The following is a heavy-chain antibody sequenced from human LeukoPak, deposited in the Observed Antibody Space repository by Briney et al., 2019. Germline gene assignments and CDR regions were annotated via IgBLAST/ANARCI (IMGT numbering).Heavy chain of an antibody. CDR2: IYYSGST. Sequence: SETLSLTCTVSGGSIGSYYWSWLRQPPGKGLVWIGYIYYSGSTNYNPSLKSRVTISVDTSKNQFSLKLSSVTAADTAVYYCARAEVYGDYEYYFDYWSQGTLVTVSS. CDR1: GGSIGSYY. D-gene: IGHD4-17*01. J-gene: IGHJ4*02. CDR3: ARAEVYGDYEYYFDY. V-gene: IGHV4-59*01.